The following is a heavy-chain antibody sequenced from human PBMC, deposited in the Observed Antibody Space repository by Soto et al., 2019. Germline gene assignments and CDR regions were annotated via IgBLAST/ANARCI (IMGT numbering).Heavy chain of an antibody. CDR3: ARGILGDFWSGYMDV. D-gene: IGHD3-3*01. J-gene: IGHJ6*03. CDR1: GGSISSYY. Sequence: PSETLSLTCTVSGGSISSYYWSWIRQPPGKGLEWIGYIYYSGSTNYNPSLKSRVTISVDTSKNQFSLKLSSVTAADTAVYYCARGILGDFWSGYMDVWGKGTTVTVSS. V-gene: IGHV4-59*01. CDR2: IYYSGST.